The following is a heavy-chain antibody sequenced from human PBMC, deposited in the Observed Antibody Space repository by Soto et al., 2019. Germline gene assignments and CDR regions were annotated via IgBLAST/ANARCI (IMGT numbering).Heavy chain of an antibody. CDR2: IDPSDSYT. J-gene: IGHJ6*02. Sequence: RDSLKIFCKCAGYRFPSYWISGVLQMPGTGMEWMGRIDPSDSYTNYSPSFQGHVTISADKSISTAYLQWSSLKASDTAMYYCARAVIECDRHSYYSGMDVCGHVTKV. V-gene: IGHV5-10-1*01. D-gene: IGHD6-19*01. CDR1: GYRFPSYW. CDR3: ARAVIECDRHSYYSGMDV.